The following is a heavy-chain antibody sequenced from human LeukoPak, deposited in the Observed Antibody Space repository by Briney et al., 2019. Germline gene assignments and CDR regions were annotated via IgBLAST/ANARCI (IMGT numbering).Heavy chain of an antibody. CDR1: GYTFTSYG. CDR3: ARDLIVVVNPKPEYFQH. Sequence: ASVKVSCKASGYTFTSYGINWVRQAPGQGLEWMGWISAYNGNTNYAQKLQGRVTMTTDTSTSIAYMELRSLRSDDTAVYYCARDLIVVVNPKPEYFQHWGQGTLVTVSS. J-gene: IGHJ1*01. CDR2: ISAYNGNT. D-gene: IGHD3-22*01. V-gene: IGHV1-18*01.